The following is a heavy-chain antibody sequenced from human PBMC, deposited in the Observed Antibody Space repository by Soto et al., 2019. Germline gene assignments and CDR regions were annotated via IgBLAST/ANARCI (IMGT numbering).Heavy chain of an antibody. CDR1: GYTFTGYY. D-gene: IGHD3-3*02. J-gene: IGHJ3*02. V-gene: IGHV1-2*02. CDR2: INPNSGGT. Sequence: ASVKVSCKASGYTFTGYYMHWVRQAPGQGLEWMGWINPNSGGTNYAQKFQGRVTMTRDTSISTAYMELSRLRSDDTAVYYCARVRGIGISSRYIGPHNAFDIWGQGPLVTV. CDR3: ARVRGIGISSRYIGPHNAFDI.